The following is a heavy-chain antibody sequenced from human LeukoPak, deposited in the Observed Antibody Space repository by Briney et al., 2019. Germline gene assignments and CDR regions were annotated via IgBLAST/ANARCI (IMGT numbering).Heavy chain of an antibody. CDR1: GGSISSYY. Sequence: SETLSLTCTVSGGSISSYYWSWIRQPAGKGLEWIGRIYTSGSTNYNPSLKSRVTMSVDTSKNQFSLKLSSVTAADTAVYYCARVVPTSHYDYVWGSYRPTYYFDYWGQGTLVTVSP. CDR2: IYTSGST. CDR3: ARVVPTSHYDYVWGSYRPTYYFDY. D-gene: IGHD3-16*02. J-gene: IGHJ4*02. V-gene: IGHV4-4*07.